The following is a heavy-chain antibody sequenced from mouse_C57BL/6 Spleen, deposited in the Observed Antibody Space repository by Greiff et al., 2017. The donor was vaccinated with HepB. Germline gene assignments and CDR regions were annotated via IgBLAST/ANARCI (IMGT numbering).Heavy chain of an antibody. V-gene: IGHV5-15*01. D-gene: IGHD1-1*01. CDR1: GFTFSDYG. J-gene: IGHJ1*03. Sequence: EVKVVESGGGLVQPGGSLKLSCAASGFTFSDYGMAWVRQAPRKGPEWVAFISNLAYSIYYADTVTGRFTISRENAKNTLYLEMSSLRSEDTAMYYCARAEITTGYFDVWGTGTTVTVSS. CDR2: ISNLAYSI. CDR3: ARAEITTGYFDV.